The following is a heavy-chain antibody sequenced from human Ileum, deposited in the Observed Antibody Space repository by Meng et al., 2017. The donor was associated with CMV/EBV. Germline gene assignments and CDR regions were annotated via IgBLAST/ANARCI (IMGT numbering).Heavy chain of an antibody. V-gene: IGHV4-59*01. Sequence: LRLSCTVSGVSINSYYWNWIRQSPGKGLEWIGYLYYTVSPNYNPTLESRVTISIDTSKNQFSLRLNSVTAADTAVYYCARSRGYNLYYFDYWGQGALVTVSS. CDR3: ARSRGYNLYYFDY. CDR1: GVSINSYY. D-gene: IGHD5-24*01. CDR2: LYYTVSP. J-gene: IGHJ4*02.